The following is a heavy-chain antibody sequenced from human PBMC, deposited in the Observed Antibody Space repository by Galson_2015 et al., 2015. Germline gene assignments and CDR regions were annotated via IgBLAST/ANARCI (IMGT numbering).Heavy chain of an antibody. V-gene: IGHV4-4*02. J-gene: IGHJ2*01. Sequence: ETLSLTCAVSGGSISSNDWWSWVRQPPGKGLEWIGEVYLSGDTNYNPSLKSRVTISVDNSKNQFSLKLTSMTAADTAGYYCARACRDSTRIDYGDYWYFDLWGRGTLVTVSS. CDR1: GGSISSNDW. D-gene: IGHD4-17*01. CDR3: ARACRDSTRIDYGDYWYFDL. CDR2: VYLSGDT.